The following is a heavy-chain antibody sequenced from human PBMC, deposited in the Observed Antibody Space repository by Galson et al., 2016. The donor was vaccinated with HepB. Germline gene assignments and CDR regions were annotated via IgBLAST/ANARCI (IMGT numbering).Heavy chain of an antibody. J-gene: IGHJ6*02. D-gene: IGHD2-2*01. V-gene: IGHV1-18*01. Sequence: SVKVSCKASGYTFTTYGISWVRQAPGQGLEWMGWISAYNGNTNYAQKLQGRATMTTDTSTSTAYMEMRSLRSDDTAVYYCARDPRKIRSQVLEIYYYYYAMDVWGQGTTVTVSS. CDR2: ISAYNGNT. CDR1: GYTFTTYG. CDR3: ARDPRKIRSQVLEIYYYYYAMDV.